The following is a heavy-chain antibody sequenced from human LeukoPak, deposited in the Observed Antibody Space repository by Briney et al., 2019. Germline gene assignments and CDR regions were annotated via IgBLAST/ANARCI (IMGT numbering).Heavy chain of an antibody. Sequence: GGSLRLSCAASGFTFSSYSMNWVRQAPGKGLEWVSSISSSSSYIYYADSVKGRFTISRDNAKNSLYLQMNSLRAEDTAVYYCARGVTRYCSSTSCYYFDFWGQGTLVTVSS. D-gene: IGHD2-2*01. CDR1: GFTFSSYS. CDR2: ISSSSSYI. J-gene: IGHJ4*02. CDR3: ARGVTRYCSSTSCYYFDF. V-gene: IGHV3-21*01.